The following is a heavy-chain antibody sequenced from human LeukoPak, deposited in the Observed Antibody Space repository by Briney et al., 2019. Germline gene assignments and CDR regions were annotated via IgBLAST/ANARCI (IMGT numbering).Heavy chain of an antibody. Sequence: GGSLRLSCAASGFTFDDYAMHWVRQAPGKGLEWVSGISWNSGSIGYADSVKGRFPISRDNAKNSLYLQMNSLRAEDTALYYCAKDGRDYYDSSGTFDYWGQGTLVTVSS. CDR2: ISWNSGSI. CDR3: AKDGRDYYDSSGTFDY. V-gene: IGHV3-9*01. J-gene: IGHJ4*02. CDR1: GFTFDDYA. D-gene: IGHD3-22*01.